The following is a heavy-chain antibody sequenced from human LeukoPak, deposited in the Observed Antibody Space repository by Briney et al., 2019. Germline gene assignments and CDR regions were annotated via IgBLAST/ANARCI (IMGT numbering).Heavy chain of an antibody. CDR3: ARRSRITIFGVVSYYFDY. D-gene: IGHD3-3*01. CDR2: ISYSGNT. J-gene: IGHJ4*02. Sequence: PSETLSLTCTVSGGSISTYYWSWIRQPPGKGLEWIGYISYSGNTNYNPSLMSRVTISLDTSKNQFSLRLSSVTAADTAVYYCARRSRITIFGVVSYYFDYWGQGTLVTVSS. V-gene: IGHV4-59*08. CDR1: GGSISTYY.